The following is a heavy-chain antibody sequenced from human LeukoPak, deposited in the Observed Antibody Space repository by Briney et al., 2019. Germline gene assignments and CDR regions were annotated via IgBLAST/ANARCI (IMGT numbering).Heavy chain of an antibody. CDR1: GFTFSSYS. V-gene: IGHV3-21*01. CDR3: VKDNYGDYAGGFFQH. D-gene: IGHD4-17*01. J-gene: IGHJ1*01. CDR2: ISSSSAYI. Sequence: PGGSLRLSCAASGFTFSSYSMNWVRQAPGKGLEWVSSISSSSAYIYYADSMKGRFTISRDNAKNSLFLQMNSLRAEDTAVYYCVKDNYGDYAGGFFQHWGQGTLVTVSS.